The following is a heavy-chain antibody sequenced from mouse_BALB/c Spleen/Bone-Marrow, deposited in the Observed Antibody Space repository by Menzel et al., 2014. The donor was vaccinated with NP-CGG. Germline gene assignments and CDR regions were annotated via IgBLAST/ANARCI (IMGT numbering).Heavy chain of an antibody. Sequence: VQLVESGPSLVQPSQSLSITCTASGFSLTSYGLHWVRQSPGKGLEWLGVIWRGGSTDYNAAFMSRLSITKDNSKSXVSFKITGRQANALAKSNWPKRGNYGYFDYWGQGTTLTVSS. CDR3: PKRGNYGYFDY. V-gene: IGHV2-5-1*01. CDR2: IWRGGST. D-gene: IGHD2-1*01. J-gene: IGHJ2*01. CDR1: GFSLTSYG.